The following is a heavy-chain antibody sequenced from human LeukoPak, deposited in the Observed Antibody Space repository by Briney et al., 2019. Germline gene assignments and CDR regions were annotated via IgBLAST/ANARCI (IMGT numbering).Heavy chain of an antibody. V-gene: IGHV3-48*03. J-gene: IGHJ4*02. CDR3: AYYHVNEEPPTF. CDR2: ISSSGSRI. D-gene: IGHD1-1*01. Sequence: GGSLRLSCAASGFIFSSYEMNWVRQAPGKGLEWVSYISSSGSRIYFADSVKGRFTISRDNAKNSLYLQMNSLRAEDTAVYYCAYYHVNEEPPTFWGQGTLVTVSS. CDR1: GFIFSSYE.